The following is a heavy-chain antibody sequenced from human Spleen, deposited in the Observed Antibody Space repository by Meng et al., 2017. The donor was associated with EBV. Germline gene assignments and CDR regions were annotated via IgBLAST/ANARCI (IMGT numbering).Heavy chain of an antibody. CDR2: TNEDGGIT. CDR3: SKDLVGSDDD. CDR1: GFRFSRYW. Sequence: EVQLVASGGASVQPGGSLRLSCVTSGFRFSRYWMHWVRQAPGKGLEWVSRTNEDGGITTYADSVKGRFTISRDNTKNTLYLQMNSLRAEDTGVYFCSKDLVGSDDDWGQGTLVTVSS. D-gene: IGHD6-25*01. J-gene: IGHJ4*02. V-gene: IGHV3-74*01.